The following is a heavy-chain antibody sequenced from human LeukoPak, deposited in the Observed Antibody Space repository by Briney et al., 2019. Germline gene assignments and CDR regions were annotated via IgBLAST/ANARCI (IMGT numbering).Heavy chain of an antibody. CDR3: ARDSSGLSTAFDI. CDR2: ISSSSSYI. CDR1: GFAFSRYS. Sequence: PGGSLRVSCAASGFAFSRYSMSWVRQAPGKGLEWVSSISSSSSYIYYADSLKGRFTISRDNAKNSLFLQMNSLRAEDTAVYYCARDSSGLSTAFDIWGQGTMVTVSS. J-gene: IGHJ3*02. D-gene: IGHD3-22*01. V-gene: IGHV3-21*01.